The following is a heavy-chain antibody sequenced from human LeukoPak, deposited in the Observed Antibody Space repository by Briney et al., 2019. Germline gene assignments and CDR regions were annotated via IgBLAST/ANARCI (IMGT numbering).Heavy chain of an antibody. D-gene: IGHD3-22*01. V-gene: IGHV3-23*01. CDR1: GFTFSSYG. CDR3: AKVGDYYDSSGRNYFDY. CDR2: ISGSGGST. J-gene: IGHJ4*02. Sequence: GGSLRLSCAASGFTFSSYGMSWVRQAPGKGLEWVSAISGSGGSTYYADSVKGQFTISRDNSKNTLYLQMNSLRAEDTAVYYCAKVGDYYDSSGRNYFDYWGQGTLVTVSS.